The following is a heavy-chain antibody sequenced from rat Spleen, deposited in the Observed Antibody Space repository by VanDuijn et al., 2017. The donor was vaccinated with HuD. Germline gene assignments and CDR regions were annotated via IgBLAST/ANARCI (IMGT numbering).Heavy chain of an antibody. Sequence: EVQLKESGPGLVQPSQTLSLTCTVSGFSLTDYSVHWVRQPPGKGLEWMGVMWSGGSTACNSALKSRLSISRDTSKSQVFLKMNSWQIEDTGIYYCTRSRYNYYVMDAWGQGASVTVSS. D-gene: IGHD1-5*01. V-gene: IGHV2S63*01. CDR1: GFSLTDYS. J-gene: IGHJ4*01. CDR3: TRSRYNYYVMDA. CDR2: MWSGGST.